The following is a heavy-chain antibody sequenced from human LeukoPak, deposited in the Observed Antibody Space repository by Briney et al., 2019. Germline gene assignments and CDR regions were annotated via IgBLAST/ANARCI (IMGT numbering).Heavy chain of an antibody. D-gene: IGHD3-3*02. Sequence: GGSLRLSCAASGFTFRDYWMHWIRQAPGKGLVWVSRIKGDGSHTIYADSVKGRFTISRDTAKNTLYLHMKSLRVEDTALYYCVRDSQHFDFDSWGQGTLVTVSS. CDR1: GFTFRDYW. CDR2: IKGDGSHT. CDR3: VRDSQHFDFDS. J-gene: IGHJ5*01. V-gene: IGHV3-74*01.